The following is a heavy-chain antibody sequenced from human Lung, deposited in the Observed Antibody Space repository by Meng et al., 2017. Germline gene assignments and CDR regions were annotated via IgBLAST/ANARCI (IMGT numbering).Heavy chain of an antibody. Sequence: EVQLLESGGDLVQPGGALRLSCAGSGFRFSNYAMSWVRQAPGKGPEWVSAISDNGGSTYYRDSVKGRFTMSRDNSKNTLYLQMNSLRADDTAVYYCAIDRGYSSSTFVDHWGQGTLVTVSS. J-gene: IGHJ4*02. CDR2: ISDNGGST. CDR1: GFRFSNYA. V-gene: IGHV3-23*01. CDR3: AIDRGYSSSTFVDH. D-gene: IGHD6-6*01.